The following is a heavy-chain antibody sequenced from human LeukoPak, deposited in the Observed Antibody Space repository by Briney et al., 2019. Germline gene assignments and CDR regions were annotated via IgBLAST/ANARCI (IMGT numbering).Heavy chain of an antibody. CDR3: AIGSRTAAGQYYFDY. CDR2: IYHSGGT. V-gene: IGHV4-38-2*01. J-gene: IGHJ4*02. Sequence: SETLSLTCAVSGYSISDGSYWVWIRQPPGKGLEWIGSIYHSGGTYYNPSLKSRLTVSVDTSKNQFSLRLSSVTAADTAVYYCAIGSRTAAGQYYFDYWGQGTLVTVSS. CDR1: GYSISDGSY. D-gene: IGHD6-13*01.